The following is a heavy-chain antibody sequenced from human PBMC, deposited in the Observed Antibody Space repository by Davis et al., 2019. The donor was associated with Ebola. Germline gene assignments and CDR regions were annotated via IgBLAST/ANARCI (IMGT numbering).Heavy chain of an antibody. CDR2: ISSDSDYI. CDR3: ARGWVGIHPN. CDR1: GFTFSTYS. Sequence: GESLKISCAASGFTFSTYSMSWVRQAPGKGLEWVSSISSDSDYIYYADSAKGRFTISRDNAKSSLYLQMNSLRAEDTAVYYCARGWVGIHPNWGQGTLVTVSS. J-gene: IGHJ4*02. V-gene: IGHV3-21*01. D-gene: IGHD6-13*01.